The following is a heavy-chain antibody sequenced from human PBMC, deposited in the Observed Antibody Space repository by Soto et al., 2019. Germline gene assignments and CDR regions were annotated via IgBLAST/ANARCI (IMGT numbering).Heavy chain of an antibody. CDR3: AGSGADYRDFDY. D-gene: IGHD3-10*01. Sequence: EVQLVESGGGLVQPGGSLRLSCAASGFTFSDHYMDWVRQAPGKGLEWVGRTRNKANSYTTEYAASVKGRFTISRDDSKETLFLQMNGLKTEDTAVYYCAGSGADYRDFDYWGQGTLVTVSS. CDR1: GFTFSDHY. V-gene: IGHV3-72*01. J-gene: IGHJ4*02. CDR2: TRNKANSYTT.